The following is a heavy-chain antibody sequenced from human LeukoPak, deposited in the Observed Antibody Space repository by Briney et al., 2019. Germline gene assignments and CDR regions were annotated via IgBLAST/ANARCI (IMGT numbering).Heavy chain of an antibody. Sequence: GASVKVSCKASGYTFTSYGISWVRQAPGQGLEWMGWISAYNGNTNYAQKLQGRVTMTRDTSISTAYMDLSRLRSDDTAVYYCARGPGRLWFGELLEYSYYMDVWGKGTTVTISS. V-gene: IGHV1-18*01. CDR3: ARGPGRLWFGELLEYSYYMDV. J-gene: IGHJ6*03. CDR1: GYTFTSYG. CDR2: ISAYNGNT. D-gene: IGHD3-10*01.